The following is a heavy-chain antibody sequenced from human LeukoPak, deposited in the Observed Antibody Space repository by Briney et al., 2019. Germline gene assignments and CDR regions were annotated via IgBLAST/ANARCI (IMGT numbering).Heavy chain of an antibody. J-gene: IGHJ3*02. Sequence: PGGSLRLSCAASGFTFSGYAMSWVRQAPGKGLEWVSAISGSGGSTYYADSVKGRFTISRDNSKNTLYPQMNSLRAEDTAVYYCAKDSRAVAGTGAFGAFDIWGQGTMVTVSS. CDR1: GFTFSGYA. CDR2: ISGSGGST. D-gene: IGHD6-19*01. CDR3: AKDSRAVAGTGAFGAFDI. V-gene: IGHV3-23*01.